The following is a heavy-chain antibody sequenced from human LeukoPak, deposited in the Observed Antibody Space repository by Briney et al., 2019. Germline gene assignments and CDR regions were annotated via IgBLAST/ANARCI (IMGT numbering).Heavy chain of an antibody. V-gene: IGHV3-23*01. J-gene: IGHJ3*01. CDR2: ISESGGST. D-gene: IGHD4-17*01. CDR3: ARPTYGDYVVDAFDF. Sequence: GGSLRLSCAASGFTFSKCAMNWVRQAPGKGLEWVSGISESGGSTYYADSVKGRFTISRDNSKNTLYLQMNSLRAEDTAIYYCARPTYGDYVVDAFDFWGQGTMVTVSS. CDR1: GFTFSKCA.